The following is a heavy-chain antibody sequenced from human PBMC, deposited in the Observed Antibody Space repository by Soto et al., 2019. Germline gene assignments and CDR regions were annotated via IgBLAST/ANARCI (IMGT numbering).Heavy chain of an antibody. CDR3: ARDFVLTGFYGMDV. Sequence: SSETLSLTCTVSGGSVSSGSYYWSWIRQPPGKGLEWIGYIYYSGSTNYNPSLKSRVTISVDTSKNQFSLKLSSVTAADTAVYYCARDFVLTGFYGMDVWGQGTTVTVSS. J-gene: IGHJ6*02. V-gene: IGHV4-61*01. D-gene: IGHD3-9*01. CDR2: IYYSGST. CDR1: GGSVSSGSYY.